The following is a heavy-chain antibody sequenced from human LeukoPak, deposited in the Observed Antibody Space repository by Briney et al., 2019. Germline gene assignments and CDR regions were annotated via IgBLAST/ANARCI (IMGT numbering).Heavy chain of an antibody. V-gene: IGHV4-30-4*01. Sequence: SETLSLTCTVPGGSISSGDYYWSWIRQPPGKGLEWIGYIYYSGSTYYNPSLKSRVTISVDTSKNQFSLKLSSVAAADTAVYYCARGWFHDILTGPLHYWGQGTLVTVSS. CDR1: GGSISSGDYY. D-gene: IGHD3-9*01. CDR3: ARGWFHDILTGPLHY. J-gene: IGHJ4*02. CDR2: IYYSGST.